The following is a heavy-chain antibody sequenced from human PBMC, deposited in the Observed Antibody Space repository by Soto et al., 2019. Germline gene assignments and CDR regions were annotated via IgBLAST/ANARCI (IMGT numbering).Heavy chain of an antibody. D-gene: IGHD3-22*01. CDR3: AKGDEGYYDSSGYYQYYRDY. J-gene: IGHJ4*01. CDR1: GFPFSGYF. Sequence: GSLILSWTASGFPFSGYFLRWVREAPVVALEWVSGISGSGGSTYYADSVKGRFTISRDNSKNTLYLQMNSLRAEDTAVYYCAKGDEGYYDSSGYYQYYRDYWGQGTRV. CDR2: ISGSGGST. V-gene: IGHV3-23*01.